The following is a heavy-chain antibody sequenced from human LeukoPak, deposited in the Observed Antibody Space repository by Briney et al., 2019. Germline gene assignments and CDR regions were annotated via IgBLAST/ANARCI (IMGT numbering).Heavy chain of an antibody. D-gene: IGHD6-13*01. Sequence: PGGSLRLSCAASGFTFSNYAMSWVRQAPGKGLEWVSVISGGGGGTYYADSVKGRFTISRENSQNTLYLQMNSLRAEDTAVYYCARETYSSSWTDWGQGTLVTVSS. CDR2: ISGGGGGT. CDR3: ARETYSSSWTD. J-gene: IGHJ4*02. CDR1: GFTFSNYA. V-gene: IGHV3-23*01.